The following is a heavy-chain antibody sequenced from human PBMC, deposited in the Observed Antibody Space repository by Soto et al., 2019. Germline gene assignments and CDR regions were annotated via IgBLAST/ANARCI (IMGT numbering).Heavy chain of an antibody. D-gene: IGHD4-17*01. Sequence: QVHLQESGPGLVKPAETLSLFCNVSGGSMSNNYWTWIRQAPGKGLEWIGYVFYTGSTNYNPSLKSRVSISVDTSKKYFSLRLNSVTAADTAVYYCARSLTVTRFDHWGQGTRVTVS. CDR1: GGSMSNNY. J-gene: IGHJ4*02. CDR3: ARSLTVTRFDH. CDR2: VFYTGST. V-gene: IGHV4-59*01.